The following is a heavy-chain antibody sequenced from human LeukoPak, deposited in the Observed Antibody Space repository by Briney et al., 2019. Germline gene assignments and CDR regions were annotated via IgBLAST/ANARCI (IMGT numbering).Heavy chain of an antibody. CDR2: IYYSGST. CDR1: GGSISSSSYY. CDR3: ANGELLPERFDY. J-gene: IGHJ4*02. D-gene: IGHD3-10*01. V-gene: IGHV4-39*07. Sequence: TSETLSLTCTVSGGSISSSSYYWGWIRQPPGKGLEWIGSIYYSGSTYYNPSLKSRVTISVDTSKNQFSLKLSSVTAADTAVYYCANGELLPERFDYWGQGTLVTVSS.